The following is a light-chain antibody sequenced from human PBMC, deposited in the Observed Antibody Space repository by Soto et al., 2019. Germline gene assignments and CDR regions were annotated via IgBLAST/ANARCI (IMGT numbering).Light chain of an antibody. J-gene: IGLJ1*01. CDR1: SSDVGNYNY. V-gene: IGLV2-14*01. Sequence: QSALTQPASVSGSPGQSITISCTGTSSDVGNYNYVSWYQQHPGKAPKLMIYDVSYRPSGVSNRFYGSKSGNTASLTISGLQAEDEADYYCNSYTGSSTPYVFGTGTKVTV. CDR2: DVS. CDR3: NSYTGSSTPYV.